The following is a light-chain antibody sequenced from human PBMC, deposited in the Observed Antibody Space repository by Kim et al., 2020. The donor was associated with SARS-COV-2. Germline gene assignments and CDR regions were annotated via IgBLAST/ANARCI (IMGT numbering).Light chain of an antibody. CDR2: LNSDGSH. Sequence: QLVLTQSPSASASLGASVKLTCTLSSGHSRNAIAWHQQQPERGPRYLMKLNSDGSHTKGDGIPDRFSGSSSGAERYLTISSLQSEDEADYYCQTWDTGIHVCGGGTQLTVL. J-gene: IGLJ3*02. CDR3: QTWDTGIHV. CDR1: SGHSRNA. V-gene: IGLV4-69*01.